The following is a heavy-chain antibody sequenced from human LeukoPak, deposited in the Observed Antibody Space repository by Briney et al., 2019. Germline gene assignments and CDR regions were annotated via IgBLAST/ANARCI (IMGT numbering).Heavy chain of an antibody. CDR3: ARDLSPVRGSYGMDV. CDR1: GGSISSGGYY. Sequence: SETLSLTCTVSGGSISSGGYYWSWIRQHPGKGLEWIGYIYYSGSTYYNPSLKSRVTISVDTSKNQFSLKLSSVTAADTAVYYCARDLSPVRGSYGMDVWGQGTTVTVSS. CDR2: IYYSGST. V-gene: IGHV4-31*03. J-gene: IGHJ6*02. D-gene: IGHD3-10*01.